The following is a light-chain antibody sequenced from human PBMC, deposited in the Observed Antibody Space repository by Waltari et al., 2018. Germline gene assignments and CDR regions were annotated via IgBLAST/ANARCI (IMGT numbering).Light chain of an antibody. V-gene: IGLV2-11*01. CDR3: CSYAGSYTWV. J-gene: IGLJ3*02. Sequence: SALTQPRSVSGSPGQSVTLPCTGTTNDLGSYNYVSWYQQHPGKAPKLIILDVTKRPSGVPDRLPVSKPGNTASLTISGLRAEDGAEYYCCSYAGSYTWVFGGGTKLTVV. CDR2: DVT. CDR1: TNDLGSYNY.